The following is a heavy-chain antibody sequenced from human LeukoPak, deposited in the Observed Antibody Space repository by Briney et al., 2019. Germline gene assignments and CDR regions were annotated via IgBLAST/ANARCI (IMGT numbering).Heavy chain of an antibody. Sequence: GGSLRLSCAASGFTFSSYSMNWVRQAPGKGLEGVSYISSSSSTIYYADSVKGRFTISRDNAKNSLYLQMNSLRDEDTAVYYCARWYNCNDDASDIWGQGTMVTVSS. D-gene: IGHD1-20*01. J-gene: IGHJ3*02. CDR3: ARWYNCNDDASDI. V-gene: IGHV3-48*02. CDR1: GFTFSSYS. CDR2: ISSSSSTI.